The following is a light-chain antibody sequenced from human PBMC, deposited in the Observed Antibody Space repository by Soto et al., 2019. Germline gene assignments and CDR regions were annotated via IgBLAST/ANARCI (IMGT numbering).Light chain of an antibody. CDR2: EVS. V-gene: IGLV2-14*01. CDR3: SSYTSSSTQV. J-gene: IGLJ3*02. CDR1: SITVGGYNY. Sequence: QSALTQPASVSGSPGHPITFPSTGTSITVGGYNYVSWYQQHPGKAPKLMIYEVSHRPSGVSNRFSGSKSANTASLTISGLQAEDEADYYCSSYTSSSTQVFGGGTKLTVL.